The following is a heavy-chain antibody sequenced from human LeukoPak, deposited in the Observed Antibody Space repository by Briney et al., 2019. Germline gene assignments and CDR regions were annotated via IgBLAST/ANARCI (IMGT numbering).Heavy chain of an antibody. CDR2: ISSSSIYI. V-gene: IGHV3-21*01. CDR3: ARDGAAAGTFDY. CDR1: GFTFSSHS. J-gene: IGHJ4*02. Sequence: GGSLRLSCAASGFTFSSHSMNWVRQAPGKGLEWVSSISSSSIYIYYADSMKGRFTISRDNAKNSLNLQINSLRAEDTAVYYCARDGAAAGTFDYWGQGTLVTVSS. D-gene: IGHD6-13*01.